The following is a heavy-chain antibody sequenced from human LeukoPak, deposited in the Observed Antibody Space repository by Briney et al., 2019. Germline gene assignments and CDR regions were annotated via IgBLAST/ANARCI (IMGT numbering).Heavy chain of an antibody. J-gene: IGHJ6*02. D-gene: IGHD2-15*01. CDR2: IKQDGSEK. Sequence: PGGSLILSCAASGFTLSSYWMSWVRQAPGKGLEWVANIKQDGSEKYYVDSVKGRFTISRDNAKNSLYLQMSSLRAEDTALYYCARELPGYRGMDVWGQGTTVTVSS. V-gene: IGHV3-7*04. CDR1: GFTLSSYW. CDR3: ARELPGYRGMDV.